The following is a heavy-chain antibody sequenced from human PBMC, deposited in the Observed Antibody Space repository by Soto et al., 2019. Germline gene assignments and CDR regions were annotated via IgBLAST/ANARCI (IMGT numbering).Heavy chain of an antibody. Sequence: ASVKVSCKASGYTFTSYYMHWVRQAPGQGLEWMGWINPNSGGTNYAQKFQGRVTMTRDTSISTAYMELGRLRSDDTAVYYCAREDSRGYSGYDIPAWFDPWGQGTLVTVSS. CDR3: AREDSRGYSGYDIPAWFDP. J-gene: IGHJ5*02. V-gene: IGHV1-2*02. CDR2: INPNSGGT. D-gene: IGHD5-12*01. CDR1: GYTFTSYY.